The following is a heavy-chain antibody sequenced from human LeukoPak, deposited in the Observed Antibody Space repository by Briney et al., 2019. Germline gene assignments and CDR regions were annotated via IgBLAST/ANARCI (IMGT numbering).Heavy chain of an antibody. Sequence: ASVKVSCKASGGTFSSYTISWVRQAPGQGLEWMGRIIPILGIANYPQKFQGRVTITADKSTSTAYMELSSLRSEDTAVYYCARENSSGWADYWGQGTLVTVSS. CDR3: ARENSSGWADY. D-gene: IGHD6-19*01. V-gene: IGHV1-69*02. J-gene: IGHJ4*02. CDR2: IIPILGIA. CDR1: GGTFSSYT.